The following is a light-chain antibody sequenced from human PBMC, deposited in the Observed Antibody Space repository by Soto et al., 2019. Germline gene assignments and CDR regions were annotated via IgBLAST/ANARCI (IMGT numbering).Light chain of an antibody. CDR2: AAS. V-gene: IGKV1-39*01. CDR3: QQSYSTPRT. Sequence: DVQMRQSPSSLSSSVGDIVTITCRASQSISSYLNWYQQKPGKAPKLLIYAASSLQSGVPSRFSGSGSGTDFTLTISRLQPEDFATYYCQQSYSTPRTCGQGTK. J-gene: IGKJ1*01. CDR1: QSISSY.